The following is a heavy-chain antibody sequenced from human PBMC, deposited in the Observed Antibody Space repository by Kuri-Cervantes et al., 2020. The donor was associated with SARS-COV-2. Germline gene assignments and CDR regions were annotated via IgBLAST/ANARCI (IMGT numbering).Heavy chain of an antibody. CDR1: GFSLSTSGVG. J-gene: IGHJ4*02. CDR3: ARIQATTVIADY. V-gene: IGHV2-5*05. Sequence: SGPTLVKPTPTLTLTCTFSGFSLSTSGVGVGWIRQPPGKALEWLALIYWDDDKRYGPSLKSRLTVTKDTSKNQVVLTMTNMDPVDTATYYCARIQATTVIADYWGPGTLVTVSS. D-gene: IGHD4-11*01. CDR2: IYWDDDK.